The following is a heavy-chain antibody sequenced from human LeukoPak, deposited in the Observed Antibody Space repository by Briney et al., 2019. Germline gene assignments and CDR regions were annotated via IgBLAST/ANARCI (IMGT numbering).Heavy chain of an antibody. CDR3: ARSRGDYYYYYYGMDV. V-gene: IGHV4-34*01. J-gene: IGHJ6*02. D-gene: IGHD4-17*01. Sequence: PGGSLRLSCAASGFTFSSYSMNWVRQPPGKGLEWIGEINHSGSTNYNPSLKSRVTISVDTSKNQFSLKLSSVTAADTAVYYCARSRGDYYYYYYGMDVWGQGTTVTVSS. CDR1: GFTFSSYS. CDR2: INHSGST.